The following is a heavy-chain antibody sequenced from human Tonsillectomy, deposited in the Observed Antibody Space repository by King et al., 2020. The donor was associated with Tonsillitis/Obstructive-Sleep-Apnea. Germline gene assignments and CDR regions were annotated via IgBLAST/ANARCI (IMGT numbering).Heavy chain of an antibody. V-gene: IGHV1-69*09. J-gene: IGHJ3*02. CDR2: IIPSRNLA. CDR3: ARDNALEDSVFWSDYYTVVRGFDI. CDR1: GGTFSSYG. D-gene: IGHD3-3*01. Sequence: VQLVQSGAELKKPGSSVKVSCKASGGTFSSYGISWVRQAPGQGPEWMGRIIPSRNLANYAQKVQGRATITADTSTSTAYMYLSSLRSDDTAVYYCARDNALEDSVFWSDYYTVVRGFDIWGQGTPVTVSS.